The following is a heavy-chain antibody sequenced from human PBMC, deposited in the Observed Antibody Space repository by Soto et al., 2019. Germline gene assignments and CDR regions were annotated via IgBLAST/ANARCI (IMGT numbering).Heavy chain of an antibody. J-gene: IGHJ4*02. D-gene: IGHD2-8*01. CDR2: IYYSGGT. Sequence: QVQLQESGPGLVKPSETLSLTCTVSGGSISSYYWSWIRQPPGKGLEWIGYIYYSGGTNYNPSLKSRVTISVDTSKNQCSLKLSSVTAADTAVYYCARVLRAREWYFAYWGQGTLVTVSS. V-gene: IGHV4-59*01. CDR1: GGSISSYY. CDR3: ARVLRAREWYFAY.